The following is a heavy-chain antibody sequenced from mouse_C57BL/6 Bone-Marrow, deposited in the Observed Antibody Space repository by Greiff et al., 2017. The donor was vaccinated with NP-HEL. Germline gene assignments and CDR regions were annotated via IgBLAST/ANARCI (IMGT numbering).Heavy chain of an antibody. CDR1: GYTFTSYG. CDR3: ARLILPITTVVPDWYFDV. CDR2: SYPRSGNT. D-gene: IGHD1-1*01. J-gene: IGHJ1*03. V-gene: IGHV1-81*01. Sequence: QVQLQQSGAKLARPGASVKLSCKASGYTFTSYGISWVKQRTGQGLEWIGESYPRSGNTYYNEKFKGKATLTADKSSSTAYMELRSLTSEDSAVYFCARLILPITTVVPDWYFDVWGTGTTVTVSS.